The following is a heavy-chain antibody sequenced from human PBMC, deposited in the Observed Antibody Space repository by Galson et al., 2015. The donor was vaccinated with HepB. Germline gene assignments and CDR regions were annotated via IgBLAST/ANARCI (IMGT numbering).Heavy chain of an antibody. J-gene: IGHJ6*03. D-gene: IGHD6-19*01. CDR3: ARDQEDSSGWLNYYYYMDV. CDR1: GFTFSDYY. CDR2: ISSSGSTI. V-gene: IGHV3-11*01. Sequence: SLRLSCAASGFTFSDYYMSWIRQAPGKGLEWVSYISSSGSTIYYADSVKGRFTISRDNAKNSLYLQMNSLRAEDTAVYYCARDQEDSSGWLNYYYYMDVWGKGTTVTVSS.